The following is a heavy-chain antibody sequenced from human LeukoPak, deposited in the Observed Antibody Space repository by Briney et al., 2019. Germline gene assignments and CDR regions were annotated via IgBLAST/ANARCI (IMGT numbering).Heavy chain of an antibody. CDR2: INPNSGGT. V-gene: IGHV1-2*02. Sequence: ASVKVSCRASGYTFTGYYMHWVRQAPGQGLEWMGWINPNSGGTNYAQKFQSRVTMTRDTSISTAYMELSRLRSDDTAVYYCARFCSGGSCYDYWGQGTLVTVSS. CDR3: ARFCSGGSCYDY. CDR1: GYTFTGYY. D-gene: IGHD2-15*01. J-gene: IGHJ4*02.